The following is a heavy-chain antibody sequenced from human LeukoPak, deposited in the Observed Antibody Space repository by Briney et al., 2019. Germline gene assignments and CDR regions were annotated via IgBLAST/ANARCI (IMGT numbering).Heavy chain of an antibody. Sequence: SSETLSLTCSVSGGSISSYYWSWIRQPPGQGLEWVGYIYYTGSTNYNPSLKSRVTISVDTSKNQFSLKLSSVTAAHTAVYYCARVPYYYGSGGYHYYFDYWGPGTVVTVSS. V-gene: IGHV4-59*01. CDR2: IYYTGST. CDR1: GGSISSYY. J-gene: IGHJ4*02. CDR3: ARVPYYYGSGGYHYYFDY. D-gene: IGHD3-22*01.